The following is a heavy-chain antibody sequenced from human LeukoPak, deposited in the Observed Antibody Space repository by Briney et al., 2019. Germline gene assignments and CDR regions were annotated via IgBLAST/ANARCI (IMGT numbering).Heavy chain of an antibody. D-gene: IGHD6-13*01. CDR2: IYYSGST. J-gene: IGHJ6*03. Sequence: PSETLSLTCTVSGGSISSSSYYWGWIRQPPGKGLEWIGSIYYSGSTYYNPSLKSRVTISVDTSKNQFSLKLSSVTAADTAVYYCARVGSSKKASYYYYYMDVWGKGTTVTVSS. V-gene: IGHV4-39*07. CDR3: ARVGSSKKASYYYYYMDV. CDR1: GGSISSSSYY.